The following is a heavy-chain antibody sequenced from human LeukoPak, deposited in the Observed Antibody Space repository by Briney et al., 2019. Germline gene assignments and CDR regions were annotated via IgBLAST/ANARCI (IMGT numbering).Heavy chain of an antibody. J-gene: IGHJ4*02. Sequence: PSETLSLTCAVYGGSFSGYYWSWIRQPPGKGLEWIGEINHSGSTNYNPSLKSRVTISVDTSKNQFSLKLSSVTAADTAVYYCARGRHSSGWYQKRASFGYWGQGTLVTVSS. CDR3: ARGRHSSGWYQKRASFGY. CDR1: GGSFSGYY. V-gene: IGHV4-34*01. D-gene: IGHD6-19*01. CDR2: INHSGST.